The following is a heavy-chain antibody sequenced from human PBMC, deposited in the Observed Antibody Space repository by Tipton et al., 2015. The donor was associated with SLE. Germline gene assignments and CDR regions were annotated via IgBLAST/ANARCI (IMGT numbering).Heavy chain of an antibody. V-gene: IGHV6-1*01. CDR3: ARGGASVRIRNSYFDY. CDR1: GDSVSTNSAA. Sequence: PGLVKPSQTLSLTCSISGDSVSTNSAAWTWIRQSPSRGLEWLGRTYYRSKWYSDYAVSVKSRITINPDTSKNQFSLQLHSVTAADTAVYYCARGGASVRIRNSYFDYCGQGSLVTVSS. CDR2: TYYRSKWYS. D-gene: IGHD4-23*01. J-gene: IGHJ4*01.